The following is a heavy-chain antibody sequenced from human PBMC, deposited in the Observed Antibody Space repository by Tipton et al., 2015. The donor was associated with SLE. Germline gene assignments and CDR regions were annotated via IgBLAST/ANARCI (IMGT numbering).Heavy chain of an antibody. J-gene: IGHJ4*02. CDR1: GGSISSYY. Sequence: TLSLTCTVSGGSISSYYWSWIRQPPGKGLEWIGYIYYSGSTNYNPSLKSRVTISVDTSENQFSLKLSSVTAADTAVYYCARDRSEAARYLFDYWGQGTLVSVSS. CDR3: ARDRSEAARYLFDY. V-gene: IGHV4-59*01. CDR2: IYYSGST. D-gene: IGHD6-6*01.